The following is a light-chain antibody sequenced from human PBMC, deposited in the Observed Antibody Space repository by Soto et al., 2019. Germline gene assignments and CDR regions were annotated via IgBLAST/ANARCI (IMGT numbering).Light chain of an antibody. CDR2: EVS. CDR1: SSDVGGYNY. Sequence: QSALTQPASVSASPGQSITISCTGTSSDVGGYNYVSWYQQHPGKAPKVMIYEVSNRPSGVSNRFSGSKSGNTASLTISGLQGEDEADYYCTSYTSSNTWVFGGGTKLTVL. V-gene: IGLV2-14*01. J-gene: IGLJ3*02. CDR3: TSYTSSNTWV.